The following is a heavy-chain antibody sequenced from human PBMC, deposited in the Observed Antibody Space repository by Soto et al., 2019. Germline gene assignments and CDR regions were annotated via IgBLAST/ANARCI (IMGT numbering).Heavy chain of an antibody. CDR2: IIPIFGTA. CDR1: GGTFSSYA. J-gene: IGHJ3*02. Sequence: QVQLVQSGAEVKKPGSSVKVSCKASGGTFSSYAISWVRQAPGQGLEWMGGIIPIFGTANYAQKFQGRVTITADESTSTAYMELRSLRSEDTAVYYCARSTMIVVVINDAFDIWGQGTMVTVSS. CDR3: ARSTMIVVVINDAFDI. V-gene: IGHV1-69*01. D-gene: IGHD3-22*01.